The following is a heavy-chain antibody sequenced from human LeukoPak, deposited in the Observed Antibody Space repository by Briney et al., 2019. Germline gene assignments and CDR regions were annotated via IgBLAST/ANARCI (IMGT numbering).Heavy chain of an antibody. Sequence: SETLSLTCNVSGGSFGNYYWNWIRQSPGKGLEWIGYIYSSGITNYNPSLKTRVTLSVGPSKNQFSLTLNSVNASDTAVYFCARQGYGDFGGGFAPGGQGTPIIVSS. CDR2: IYSSGIT. V-gene: IGHV4-59*08. J-gene: IGHJ5*02. CDR3: ARQGYGDFGGGFAP. CDR1: GGSFGNYY. D-gene: IGHD4-17*01.